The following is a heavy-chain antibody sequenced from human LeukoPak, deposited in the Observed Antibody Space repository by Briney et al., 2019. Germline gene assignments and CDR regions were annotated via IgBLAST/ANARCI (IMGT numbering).Heavy chain of an antibody. CDR1: GFTFSIFP. D-gene: IGHD3-3*01. CDR2: ISSGSEK. V-gene: IGHV3-30*04. J-gene: IGHJ4*02. Sequence: GGSLRLSCEASGFTFSIFPMHWVRQAPGRGLEWVALISSGSEKYYADSVKGRFTISRDNSKNMLYLQMNSLRADDTAVYYCARDLELSAVYYFDSWGQGTLVIVSS. CDR3: ARDLELSAVYYFDS.